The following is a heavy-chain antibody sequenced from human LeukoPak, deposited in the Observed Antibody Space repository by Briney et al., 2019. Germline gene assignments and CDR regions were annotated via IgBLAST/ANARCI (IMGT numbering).Heavy chain of an antibody. CDR2: IYYSGST. J-gene: IGHJ4*02. CDR3: ARDVSAAGTGDY. CDR1: GGSVSSDTYY. V-gene: IGHV4-61*01. D-gene: IGHD6-13*01. Sequence: SETLSLTCTVSGGSVSSDTYYWSWIRQPPGKGLEWIGYIYYSGSTNYNPSLKSRVTISVDTSKNQFSLKLSSVTAADTAVYYCARDVSAAGTGDYWGQGTLVTVSS.